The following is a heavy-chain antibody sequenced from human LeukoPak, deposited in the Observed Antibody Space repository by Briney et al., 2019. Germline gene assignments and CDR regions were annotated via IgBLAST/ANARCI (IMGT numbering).Heavy chain of an antibody. Sequence: GASVKVSCMASGGTFSSYAISWVRQAPGQGVEWMGRIIPIFGTANYAQKFQGRVTITTDESTSTAYMELSSLRSEDTAVYYCACAYGSGWYEPVEYFQHWGQGTLVTVSS. J-gene: IGHJ1*01. CDR1: GGTFSSYA. CDR3: ACAYGSGWYEPVEYFQH. CDR2: IIPIFGTA. V-gene: IGHV1-69*05. D-gene: IGHD6-19*01.